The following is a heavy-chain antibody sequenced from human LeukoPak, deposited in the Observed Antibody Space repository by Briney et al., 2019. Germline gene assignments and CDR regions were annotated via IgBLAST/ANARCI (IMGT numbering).Heavy chain of an antibody. CDR2: IKEDGSEK. CDR3: ARDYGVAGLFDP. D-gene: IGHD6-19*01. Sequence: PGGSLRLSCTASRFTFSNYWMSWVRQAPGKGLKWVANIKEDGSEKYYVDSVKGRFTISRDNAKNSLYLQMNSLRAEDTAVYYCARDYGVAGLFDPWGQGTLVTVSS. CDR1: RFTFSNYW. V-gene: IGHV3-7*01. J-gene: IGHJ5*02.